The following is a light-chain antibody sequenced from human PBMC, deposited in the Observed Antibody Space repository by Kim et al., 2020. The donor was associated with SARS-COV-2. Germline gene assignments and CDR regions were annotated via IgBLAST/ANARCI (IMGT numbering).Light chain of an antibody. CDR1: QSVSGSH. J-gene: IGKJ4*01. CDR3: QQYGDSPHT. V-gene: IGKV3-20*01. CDR2: DAS. Sequence: EIVLTQSPGTLSLSPGERATLSCRASQSVSGSHLAWYQQKPGQAPRILIYDASSRVTGISDRFSGSGSGTDFTLTISRLEPEDFAVYYCQQYGDSPHTFGRGTKVDIK.